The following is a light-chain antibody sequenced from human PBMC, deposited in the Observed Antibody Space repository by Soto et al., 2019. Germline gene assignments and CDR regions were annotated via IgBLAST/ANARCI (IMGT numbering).Light chain of an antibody. Sequence: DIQMTQSPSTLSASVGDRVTITCRASQSISNRLAWYQQKPGKAPKVLIYDASSLESGVPSRFSGSGSGTEFALTISSLQPDDFATYWCQHYGGMWTFGQGTKVDIK. J-gene: IGKJ1*01. V-gene: IGKV1-5*01. CDR2: DAS. CDR1: QSISNR. CDR3: QHYGGMWT.